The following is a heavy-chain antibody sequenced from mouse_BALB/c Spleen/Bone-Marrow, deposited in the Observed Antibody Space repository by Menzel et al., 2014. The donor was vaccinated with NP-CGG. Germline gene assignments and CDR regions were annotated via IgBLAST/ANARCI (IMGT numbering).Heavy chain of an antibody. Sequence: EVQRVESGPELMKPGASVEMSCTASGYTFTDYYMKWVKQSHGKSLEWIGYIIPDNGDTFYNQKFKGKATLTVDKSSSTAYMQLNSLTSEDSAVYYCARSTGYYVGTWFAYWGQGTLVTVSA. CDR1: GYTFTDYY. D-gene: IGHD2-3*01. V-gene: IGHV1S46*01. J-gene: IGHJ3*01. CDR3: ARSTGYYVGTWFAY. CDR2: IIPDNGDT.